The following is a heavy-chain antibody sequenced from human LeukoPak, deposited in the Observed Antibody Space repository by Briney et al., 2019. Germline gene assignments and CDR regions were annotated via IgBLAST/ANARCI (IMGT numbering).Heavy chain of an antibody. CDR1: GGSISSYY. CDR2: IYYSGNS. Sequence: SETLSLTCTVSGGSISSYYWSWIRQPPGKGLEWNGYIYYSGNSNYNPSLNSRVTISVDTSKNQFSLRLSSVTAADTAIYYCARDLGYCSTASCYAWFDPWGQGTLVTVSS. V-gene: IGHV4-59*01. J-gene: IGHJ5*02. D-gene: IGHD2-2*01. CDR3: ARDLGYCSTASCYAWFDP.